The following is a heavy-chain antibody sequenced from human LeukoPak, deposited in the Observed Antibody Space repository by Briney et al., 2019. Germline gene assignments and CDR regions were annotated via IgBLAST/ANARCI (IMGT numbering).Heavy chain of an antibody. V-gene: IGHV4-59*01. CDR2: IYYSGST. Sequence: SETLSLTCTVSGGSISSYYWSWIRRPPGKGLEWIGYIYYSGSTNYNPSLKSRVTISVDTSKNQFSLKLSSVTAADTAVYYCARAGGSLEPPDYWGQGTLVTVSS. J-gene: IGHJ4*02. CDR1: GGSISSYY. CDR3: ARAGGSLEPPDY. D-gene: IGHD1-1*01.